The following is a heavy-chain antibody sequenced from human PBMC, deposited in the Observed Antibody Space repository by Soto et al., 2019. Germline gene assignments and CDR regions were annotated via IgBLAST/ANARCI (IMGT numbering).Heavy chain of an antibody. D-gene: IGHD6-19*01. J-gene: IGHJ3*02. CDR1: GFTFSRYW. CDR2: IKQDGSEK. V-gene: IGHV3-7*01. CDR3: ARVGTVLAPDVFDI. Sequence: GGSLRLSCAASGFTFSRYWMSWVRQAPGKGLEWVANIKQDGSEKYHVDSVKGRFTISRDNAKNSLYLQMNSLRAEDTAVYYCARVGTVLAPDVFDIWGQGTLVTVSS.